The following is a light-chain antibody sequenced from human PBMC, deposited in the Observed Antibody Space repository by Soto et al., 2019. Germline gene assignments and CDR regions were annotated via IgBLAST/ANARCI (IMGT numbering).Light chain of an antibody. J-gene: IGKJ5*01. CDR1: QSLLYNNTYNY. CDR2: FGS. V-gene: IGKV2-28*01. CDR3: MQALQSLT. Sequence: EIVMTQSPLTLPVTPGEPASISCRSSQSLLYNNTYNYLDWYVQKPGQSQQLLIYFGSNRAPGVPDMFSGSGSGTDFTLKINRVEAEDVGTYYCMQALQSLTFGQGTRLEIQ.